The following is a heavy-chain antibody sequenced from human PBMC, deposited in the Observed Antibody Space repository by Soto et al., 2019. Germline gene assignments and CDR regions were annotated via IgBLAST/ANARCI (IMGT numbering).Heavy chain of an antibody. J-gene: IGHJ4*02. Sequence: QVQLVESGGGVVQPGTSLRLSCVTSGFTFSNYGMHWVRQAPGKRLEWVAVIWYDGSDKYYADSVKGRFTIFRDNSRNTLYLQMNSLRAEDTAIYYCARDQGDGWGQGTLVTVSS. CDR3: ARDQGDG. CDR2: IWYDGSDK. D-gene: IGHD2-21*02. V-gene: IGHV3-33*01. CDR1: GFTFSNYG.